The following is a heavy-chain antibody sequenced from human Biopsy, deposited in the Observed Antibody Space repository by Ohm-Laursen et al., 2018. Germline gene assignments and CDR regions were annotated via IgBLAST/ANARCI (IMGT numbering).Heavy chain of an antibody. CDR2: VYYTEST. D-gene: IGHD3-22*01. CDR1: GDSISSYY. J-gene: IGHJ2*01. V-gene: IGHV4-59*01. Sequence: SETLSLTCSVSGDSISSYYWSWIRQPPGKGLQWIGYVYYTESTDYNPSLQSRVTISVDTSKNHFSLRLRSVTPADTAIYYCARDRGYYSDRTVPGYFDLWGRGTPVTVSS. CDR3: ARDRGYYSDRTVPGYFDL.